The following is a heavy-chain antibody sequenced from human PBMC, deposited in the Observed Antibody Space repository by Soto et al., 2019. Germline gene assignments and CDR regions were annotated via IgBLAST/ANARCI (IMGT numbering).Heavy chain of an antibody. CDR1: SSAR. Sequence: SSARMTPVRQAPGKGLEWVGRIKTNTEGGTTDYAAAVKGRFTVSRDDSKNTLYLQMNSLKTEDTAVYYCTTGSVEGVWGQGAMVTGSS. J-gene: IGHJ3*01. CDR3: TTGSVEGV. D-gene: IGHD2-15*01. CDR2: IKTNTEGGTT. V-gene: IGHV3-15*07.